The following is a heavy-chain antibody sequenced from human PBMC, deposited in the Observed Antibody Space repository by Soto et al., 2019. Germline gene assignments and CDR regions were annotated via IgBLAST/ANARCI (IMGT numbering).Heavy chain of an antibody. Sequence: QLQLQESGPGLVKPSETLSLTCTVSGGSISSSSYYWGWIRQPPGKGLEWIGSIYYSGSTYYNPSLKSRVTISVDTSKNQFSLKLSSVTAADTAVYYCARLIARWACISTSCYYRNGWFDPWGQGTLVTVSS. CDR3: ARLIARWACISTSCYYRNGWFDP. J-gene: IGHJ5*02. D-gene: IGHD2-2*01. V-gene: IGHV4-39*01. CDR1: GGSISSSSYY. CDR2: IYYSGST.